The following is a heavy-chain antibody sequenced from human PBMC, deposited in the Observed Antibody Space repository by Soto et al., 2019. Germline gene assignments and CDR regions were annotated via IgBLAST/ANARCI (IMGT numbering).Heavy chain of an antibody. CDR1: GGSISSTSYY. J-gene: IGHJ4*02. CDR3: ARLRGYSRFVNY. V-gene: IGHV4-39*01. D-gene: IGHD5-12*01. Sequence: SETLSFTCTASGGSISSTSYYWGWFRQPPGKGLEWIGSIYYSGSTYYNPSLKSRVTISVDTSKNQFSLKVSSVTAADTAVYYCARLRGYSRFVNYRGQGTLVTV. CDR2: IYYSGST.